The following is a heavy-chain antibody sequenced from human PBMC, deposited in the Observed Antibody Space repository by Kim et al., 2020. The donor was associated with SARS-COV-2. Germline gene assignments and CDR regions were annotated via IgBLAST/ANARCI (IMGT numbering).Heavy chain of an antibody. J-gene: IGHJ4*02. CDR2: IGSSGSPI. CDR1: GFSFSDSS. Sequence: GGSLRLSCAASGFSFSDSSMLWVRQASGEGLEWVAYIGSSGSPISSSYSVSGRFSITSANANNSNYLQLNIKRAETTAMSFCASDQGVAATVYWGQGTLV. V-gene: IGHV3-48*04. D-gene: IGHD2-15*01. CDR3: ASDQGVAATVY.